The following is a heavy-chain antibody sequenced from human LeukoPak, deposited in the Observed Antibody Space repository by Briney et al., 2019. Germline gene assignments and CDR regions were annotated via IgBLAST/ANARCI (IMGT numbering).Heavy chain of an antibody. J-gene: IGHJ2*01. CDR1: GGSISSYY. D-gene: IGHD1-26*01. CDR3: ARTQGVQWELPNWYFDL. V-gene: IGHV4-59*01. CDR2: IYYSGST. Sequence: SETLSLTCTVAGGSISSYYWSWIRQPPGKGLEWIGYIYYSGSTNYNPSLKSRVTISVDTSKNQFSLKLSSVTAADTAVYYCARTQGVQWELPNWYFDLWGRGTLVTVSS.